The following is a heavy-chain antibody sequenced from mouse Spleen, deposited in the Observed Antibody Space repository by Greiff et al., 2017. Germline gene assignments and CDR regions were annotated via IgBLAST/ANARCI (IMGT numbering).Heavy chain of an antibody. CDR1: GYTFTSYW. CDR2: INPSNGGT. D-gene: IGHD3-1*01. J-gene: IGHJ4*01. Sequence: QVQLQQPGTELVKPGASVKLSCKASGYTFTSYWMHWVKQRPGQGLEWIGNINPSNGGTNYNEKFKSKATLTVDKSSSTAYMQLSSLTSEDSAVYYCAREQLGLRGHYAMDYWGQGTSVTVSS. CDR3: AREQLGLRGHYAMDY. V-gene: IGHV1-53*01.